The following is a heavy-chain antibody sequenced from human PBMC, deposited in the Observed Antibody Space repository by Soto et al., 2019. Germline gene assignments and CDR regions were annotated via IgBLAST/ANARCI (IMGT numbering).Heavy chain of an antibody. J-gene: IGHJ5*02. V-gene: IGHV3-11*01. CDR3: ARRTRGAGWFDP. D-gene: IGHD6-19*01. Sequence: GGSLRLSCAASGFTFSDNYMTWIRQAPGRGLEWVAYISDSGNIIYYADSVQGRFTVSRDDAKNSLYLQMNSLSAEDTAVYYCARRTRGAGWFDPWGQGTLVTVSS. CDR2: ISDSGNII. CDR1: GFTFSDNY.